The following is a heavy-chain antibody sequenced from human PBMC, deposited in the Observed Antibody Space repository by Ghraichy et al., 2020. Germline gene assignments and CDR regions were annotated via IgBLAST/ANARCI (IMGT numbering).Heavy chain of an antibody. CDR2: IIPIFGTA. V-gene: IGHV1-69*13. CDR3: ARHPPDHWYFDL. Sequence: SVKVSCKASGGTFSSYAISWVRQAPGQGLEWMGGIIPIFGTANYAQKFQGRVTITADESTSTAYMELSSLRSEDTAVYYCARHPPDHWYFDLWGRGTLVTVSS. J-gene: IGHJ2*01. CDR1: GGTFSSYA.